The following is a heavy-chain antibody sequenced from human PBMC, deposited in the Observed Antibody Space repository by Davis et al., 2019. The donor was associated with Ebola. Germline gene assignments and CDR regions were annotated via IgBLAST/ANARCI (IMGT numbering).Heavy chain of an antibody. J-gene: IGHJ4*02. CDR1: EFSLSSYI. CDR2: ITSSSTSI. CDR3: AKVGYPGY. Sequence: GESLKISCTASEFSLSSYIMNWVRQAPGKGLEWISSITSSSTSIYYADSVQGRFTISRDNAKNSLYLQMNSLRAEDTAVYYCAKVGYPGYWGQGTLVTVSS. V-gene: IGHV3-21*01. D-gene: IGHD2-15*01.